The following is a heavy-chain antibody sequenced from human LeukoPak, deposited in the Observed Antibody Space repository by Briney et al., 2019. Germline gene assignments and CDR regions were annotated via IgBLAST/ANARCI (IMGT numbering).Heavy chain of an antibody. CDR1: GYTFTSYD. D-gene: IGHD6-13*01. J-gene: IGHJ6*03. Sequence: ASVTVSCKASGYTFTSYDINWVRQATGQGLEWMGWMNPNSGNTGYAQRFQGRVTMTRNTSISTAYMELSSLRSEDTAVYYCARGGSGSSWYGFYYYYMDVWGKGTTVTVSS. V-gene: IGHV1-8*01. CDR2: MNPNSGNT. CDR3: ARGGSGSSWYGFYYYYMDV.